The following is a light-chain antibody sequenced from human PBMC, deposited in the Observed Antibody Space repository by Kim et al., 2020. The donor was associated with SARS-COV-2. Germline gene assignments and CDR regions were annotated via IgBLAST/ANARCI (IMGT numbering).Light chain of an antibody. Sequence: IQMTQSPSSLSASLGDRVTISCRASQNIDTCLNWYHQRPGKAPRLLIYSASSLQSGVPSRFNASGSGTEFTLTINNLRPEDSATFSCQQTYLAPLTFGGGTKVEIK. CDR1: QNIDTC. V-gene: IGKV1-39*01. J-gene: IGKJ4*01. CDR3: QQTYLAPLT. CDR2: SAS.